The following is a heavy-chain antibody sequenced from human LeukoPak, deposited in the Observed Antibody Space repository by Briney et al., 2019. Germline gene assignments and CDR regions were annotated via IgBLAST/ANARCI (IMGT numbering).Heavy chain of an antibody. Sequence: QSGGSLRLSCAASGFTFSSYGMHWVRQAPGKGLEWVAVISYDGSNKYYADSVKGRFTISRDNSKNTLYLQMNSLRAEDTAVYYCAKAQLWLDDLQHWGQGTLVTVSS. V-gene: IGHV3-30*18. CDR1: GFTFSSYG. D-gene: IGHD3-10*01. J-gene: IGHJ1*01. CDR3: AKAQLWLDDLQH. CDR2: ISYDGSNK.